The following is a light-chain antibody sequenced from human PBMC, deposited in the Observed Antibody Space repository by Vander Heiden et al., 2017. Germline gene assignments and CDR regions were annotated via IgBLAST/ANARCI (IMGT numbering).Light chain of an antibody. J-gene: IGLJ3*02. Sequence: QSALTQPPSASGSPGQSVPISCTGTSSDVGGYNYVSWYQQHPGKAPKLMIYEVSKRPSGVPDRFSGSKSGNTASLTVSGLQAEDEADYYCSSYAGSNNFKVFGGGTKLTVL. CDR2: EVS. CDR1: SSDVGGYNY. V-gene: IGLV2-8*01. CDR3: SSYAGSNNFKV.